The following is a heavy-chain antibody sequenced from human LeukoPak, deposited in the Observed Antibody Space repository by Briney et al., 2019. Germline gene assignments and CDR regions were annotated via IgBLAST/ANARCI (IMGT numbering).Heavy chain of an antibody. CDR1: GYTFTSYG. CDR2: ISAYNGNT. V-gene: IGHV1-18*01. J-gene: IGHJ6*03. Sequence: ASVKVSCKASGYTFTSYGISWVRQAPGQGLEWMGWISAYNGNTNYAQKLQGRVTMTTDTSTSTAYMELRSLRPDDTAVYYCARSVKDDILTGYYYYYYYMDVWGKGTTVTISS. CDR3: ARSVKDDILTGYYYYYYYMDV. D-gene: IGHD3-9*01.